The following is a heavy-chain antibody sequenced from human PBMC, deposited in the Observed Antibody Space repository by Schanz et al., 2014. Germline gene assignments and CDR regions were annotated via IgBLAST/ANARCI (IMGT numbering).Heavy chain of an antibody. J-gene: IGHJ4*02. CDR1: GFTFTSYA. CDR2: VSFDGSNK. Sequence: VQVVESGGGLVKPGGSLRLSCAASGFTFTSYAMHWVRQAPGKGLEWVAIVSFDGSNKYYADSVKGRFTISRDNSKNTLYLQMNSLRTEDTALYYCARDESLAYFDSWGQGTLVTVSS. CDR3: ARDESLAYFDS. V-gene: IGHV3-30*04.